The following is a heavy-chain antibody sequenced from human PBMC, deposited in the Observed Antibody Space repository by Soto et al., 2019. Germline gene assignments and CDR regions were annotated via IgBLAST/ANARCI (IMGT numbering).Heavy chain of an antibody. CDR3: ARVPFCSGGSCYVSPFDY. CDR2: INAGNGNT. Sequence: ASVKVSCKASGHTFTSYAMHWVRQAPGQRLEWMGWINAGNGNTKYSQKFQGRVTITRDTSASTAYMELSSLRSEDTAVYYCARVPFCSGGSCYVSPFDYWGQGTLVTVSS. J-gene: IGHJ4*02. V-gene: IGHV1-3*01. D-gene: IGHD2-15*01. CDR1: GHTFTSYA.